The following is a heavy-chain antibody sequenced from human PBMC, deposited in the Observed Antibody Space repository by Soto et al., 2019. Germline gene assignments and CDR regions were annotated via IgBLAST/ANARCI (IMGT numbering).Heavy chain of an antibody. CDR3: AKASLYLRYLDY. CDR1: GFTFSSYA. Sequence: PGGSLRLSCAASGFTFSSYAMSWVRQAPGKGLEWVSAISGSGGSTYYADSVKGRFTISRDDSKNTLYLQMNSLRAEDTAVYYCAKASLYLRYLDYWGQGTLVTVSS. CDR2: ISGSGGST. D-gene: IGHD3-9*01. V-gene: IGHV3-23*01. J-gene: IGHJ4*02.